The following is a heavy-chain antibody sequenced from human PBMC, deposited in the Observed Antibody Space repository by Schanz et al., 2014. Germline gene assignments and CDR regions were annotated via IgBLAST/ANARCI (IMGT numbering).Heavy chain of an antibody. CDR3: ARCYGTMTSLDFDH. CDR2: ITAYNGNT. J-gene: IGHJ4*02. Sequence: QGQLVQSGAEVKKPGASVKVSCKAYGYTFANFGISWVRQAPGQGLEWMGWITAYNGNTNYAQNFQGRVTMTTDTSTSTAYMELRRLRSDDTAVFYSARCYGTMTSLDFDHWGQGTLVTVSS. V-gene: IGHV1-18*01. D-gene: IGHD2-2*01. CDR1: GYTFANFG.